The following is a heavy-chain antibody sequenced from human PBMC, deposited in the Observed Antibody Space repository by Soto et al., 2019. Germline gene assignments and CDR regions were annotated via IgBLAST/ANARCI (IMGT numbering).Heavy chain of an antibody. D-gene: IGHD6-25*01. CDR1: GIMSSGYG. CDR2: INPILDST. CDR3: ATMKRARLDS. J-gene: IGHJ4*02. Sequence: QEQEVQSGPAMKEPGSSVKVSCRASGIMSSGYGFSWVRQAPGQGLEWVGRINPILDSTHYAQNLQGRVSITVDKSTDTAYLEVTSLRLEDTAIYFCATMKRARLDSWGRGTVVTVSS. V-gene: IGHV1-69*09.